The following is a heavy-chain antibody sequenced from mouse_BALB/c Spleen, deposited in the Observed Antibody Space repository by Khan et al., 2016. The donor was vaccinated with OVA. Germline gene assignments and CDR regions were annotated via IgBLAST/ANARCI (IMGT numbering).Heavy chain of an antibody. CDR1: GFTFNNYG. D-gene: IGHD1-1*01. CDR3: ATSYFSGYYFDY. V-gene: IGHV5-17*02. CDR2: ISGDSNTI. J-gene: IGHJ2*01. Sequence: EVELVESGGGLVQPGGSRKLSCAASGFTFNNYGMHWVRQAPEKGLEWVAYISGDSNTIYYVDSVKGRFTISRDNPKNTLFLQMTSLMSDDTAMYYCATSYFSGYYFDYWGPGTTLTVS.